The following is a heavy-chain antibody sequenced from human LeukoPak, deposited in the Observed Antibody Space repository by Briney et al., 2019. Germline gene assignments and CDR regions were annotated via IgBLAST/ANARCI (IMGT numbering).Heavy chain of an antibody. CDR3: ARGDPFDY. D-gene: IGHD2-21*02. CDR2: IYSGGST. Sequence: GGSLRLSCAASGFTFSSYEMNWVRQAPGKGLEWVSVIYSGGSTYYADSVKGRFTISRDNSKNTLYLQMNSLRAEDTAVYYCARGDPFDYWGQGTLVTVSS. CDR1: GFTFSSYE. J-gene: IGHJ4*02. V-gene: IGHV3-53*01.